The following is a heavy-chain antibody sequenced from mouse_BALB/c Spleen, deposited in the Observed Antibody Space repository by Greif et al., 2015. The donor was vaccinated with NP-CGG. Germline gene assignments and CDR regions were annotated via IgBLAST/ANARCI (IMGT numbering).Heavy chain of an antibody. D-gene: IGHD2-3*01. J-gene: IGHJ4*01. CDR2: INPSNGRT. CDR3: AIYDGYYYYAMDY. V-gene: IGHV1S81*02. Sequence: QVQLQQSGAELVKPGASVKLSCKASDYTFTSYWMHWVKQRPGQGLEWIGEINPSNGRTNYNEKFKSKATLTVDKSSSTAYMRLSSLTSEDSAVYYCAIYDGYYYYAMDYWGQGTSVTVSS. CDR1: DYTFTSYW.